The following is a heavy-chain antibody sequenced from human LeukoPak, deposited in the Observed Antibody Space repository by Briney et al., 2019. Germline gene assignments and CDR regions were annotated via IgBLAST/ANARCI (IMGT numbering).Heavy chain of an antibody. CDR3: ARDRRPSSWLGVGP. V-gene: IGHV3-11*04. J-gene: IGHJ5*02. Sequence: GGSLRLSCAASGFTFSDYYMSWIRQAPGKGLEWVSYISSSGSTIYYADSVKGRFTISRDNAKNSLYLQMNSLRAEDTAVYYCARDRRPSSWLGVGPWGQGTLVTVSS. CDR1: GFTFSDYY. D-gene: IGHD6-13*01. CDR2: ISSSGSTI.